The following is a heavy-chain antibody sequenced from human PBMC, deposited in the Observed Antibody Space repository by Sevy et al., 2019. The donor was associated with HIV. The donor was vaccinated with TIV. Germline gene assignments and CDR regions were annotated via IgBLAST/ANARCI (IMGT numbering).Heavy chain of an antibody. CDR3: AKAGVRVGGTFDLFYFDY. CDR2: ISGSGVTT. D-gene: IGHD6-19*01. CDR1: GFTFSTYA. V-gene: IGHV3-23*01. J-gene: IGHJ4*02. Sequence: GGSLRLSCAASGFTFSTYAMSWVRQAPGKGLEWVSGISGSGVTTYYADSVKGRFTISRDNSNNTLYLQMNSLTAEETAVYYCAKAGVRVGGTFDLFYFDYWGQGTLVTVSS.